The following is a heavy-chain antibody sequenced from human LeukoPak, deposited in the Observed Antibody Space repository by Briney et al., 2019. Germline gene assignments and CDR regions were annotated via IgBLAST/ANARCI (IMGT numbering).Heavy chain of an antibody. CDR3: ARDIPIDYGDYPDY. CDR2: ISGSGYNI. Sequence: PGGSLRLSCAGSGFTFSSYEMNWVRQAPGKGLEWVSYISGSGYNIYYADSVKGRFTISRDNAKNSLYLQMNSLRAEDTAVYYCARDIPIDYGDYPDYWGQGTLVTVSS. J-gene: IGHJ4*02. CDR1: GFTFSSYE. V-gene: IGHV3-48*03. D-gene: IGHD4-17*01.